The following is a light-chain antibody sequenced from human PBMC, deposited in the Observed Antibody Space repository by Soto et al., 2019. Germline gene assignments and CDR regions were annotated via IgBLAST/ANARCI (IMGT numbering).Light chain of an antibody. CDR2: DVN. CDR1: SSDIGAYNF. CDR3: TSWTTSTTMI. Sequence: QSVLTQPASVSGSPGQSITISCTGTSSDIGAYNFVSWYQQHPGKAPKLMLYDVNIRPSGVSNRFSGSKSGHTASLTISGLQAEDEADYYCTSWTTSTTMIFGGGTKVTVL. V-gene: IGLV2-14*03. J-gene: IGLJ2*01.